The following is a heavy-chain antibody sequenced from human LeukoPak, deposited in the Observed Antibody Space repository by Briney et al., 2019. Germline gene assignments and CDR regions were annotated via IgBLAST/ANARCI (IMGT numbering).Heavy chain of an antibody. D-gene: IGHD3-22*01. CDR2: IYYSGST. Sequence: SETLSPTCTVSGGSISSYYWSWIRQPPGKGLEWIGYIYYSGSTNYNPSPKSRVTITVDTSKNQFSLKLTSVTAADTAVYYCARMSYFDSSLDYWGQGTLVTVSS. CDR3: ARMSYFDSSLDY. CDR1: GGSISSYY. V-gene: IGHV4-59*08. J-gene: IGHJ4*02.